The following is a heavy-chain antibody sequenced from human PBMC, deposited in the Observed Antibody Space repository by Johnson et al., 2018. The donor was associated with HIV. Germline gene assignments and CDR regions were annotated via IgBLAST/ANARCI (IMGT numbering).Heavy chain of an antibody. CDR1: GFTVSSNY. CDR3: AKDSEVSGYQPDAFDI. J-gene: IGHJ3*02. V-gene: IGHV3-66*01. CDR2: IYSGGST. D-gene: IGHD3-3*01. Sequence: VQLVESGGGLVQPGGSLILSCAASGFTVSSNYMSWVRQAPGKGLEWVSVIYSGGSTYYADSVKGRFTISRDNSKNTLYLQMNSLRAEDTAVYYCAKDSEVSGYQPDAFDIWGQGTMVTVSS.